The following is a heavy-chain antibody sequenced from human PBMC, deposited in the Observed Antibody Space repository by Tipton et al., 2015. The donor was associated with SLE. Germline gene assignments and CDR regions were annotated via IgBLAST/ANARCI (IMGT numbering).Heavy chain of an antibody. Sequence: TLSLTCTVSGGSISGYYYNWIRRPAGKGLEWIGRIFTSGSTNYNPSLKGRVTMSVDTSKSQISLRLSSVTAADTAMYYCARDLRTSEEYSVHYYDAVDVWGQGATVTVSS. V-gene: IGHV4-4*07. CDR2: IFTSGST. CDR1: GGSISGYY. CDR3: ARDLRTSEEYSVHYYDAVDV. J-gene: IGHJ6*02. D-gene: IGHD3-16*01.